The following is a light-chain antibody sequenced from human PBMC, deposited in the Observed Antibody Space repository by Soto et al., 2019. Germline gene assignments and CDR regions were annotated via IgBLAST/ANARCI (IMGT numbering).Light chain of an antibody. CDR2: GNT. J-gene: IGLJ1*01. Sequence: QSVLTQPPPVSGAPGQRVTNSCPGRSSKIGSTYDVQWYQQLPGTAPKLLIHGNTNRPSGVPDRFSGSKSGTSASLAITGLQADDEADYYCQSYDDSLSVHYVFGTGTKVTVL. CDR3: QSYDDSLSVHYV. V-gene: IGLV1-40*01. CDR1: SSKIGSTYD.